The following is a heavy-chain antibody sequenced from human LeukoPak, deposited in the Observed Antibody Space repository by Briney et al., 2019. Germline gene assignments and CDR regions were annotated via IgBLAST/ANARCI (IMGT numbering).Heavy chain of an antibody. J-gene: IGHJ4*02. CDR2: ISGSGGST. D-gene: IGHD1-26*01. V-gene: IGHV3-23*01. Sequence: GGSLRLSCAASGFTLSNYAMSWVRQAPGKGLEWVSTISGSGGSTNYADSVKGRFTISRDNSKNTLYLQMNSLGAEDTAVYYCARATVGTTTDYWGQGTLVTVSS. CDR3: ARATVGTTTDY. CDR1: GFTLSNYA.